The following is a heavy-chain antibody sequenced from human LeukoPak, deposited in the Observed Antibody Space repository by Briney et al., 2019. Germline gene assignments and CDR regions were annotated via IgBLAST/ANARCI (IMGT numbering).Heavy chain of an antibody. Sequence: SETLSLTCTVSGGSISSGGYYWSWIRQHPGKGLEWIGYIYYSGSTYYNPSLKSRVTISVDTPKNQFSLKLSSVTAADTAVYYCARELMDYYDSSGYYQRGFDPWGQGTLVTVSS. V-gene: IGHV4-31*03. CDR3: ARELMDYYDSSGYYQRGFDP. D-gene: IGHD3-22*01. J-gene: IGHJ5*02. CDR2: IYYSGST. CDR1: GGSISSGGYY.